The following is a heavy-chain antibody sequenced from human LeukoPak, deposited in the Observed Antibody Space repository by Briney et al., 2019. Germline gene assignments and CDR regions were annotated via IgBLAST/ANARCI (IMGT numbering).Heavy chain of an antibody. V-gene: IGHV3-30*18. CDR3: AKNVREYYYDRASFDY. D-gene: IGHD3-22*01. CDR2: ISYDGSNK. Sequence: GGSLRLSCAASGFTFSSYGMHWVRQAPGKGLEWVAVISYDGSNKYYADSVKGRFTISRDNSKNTLYLQMNSLRAEDTAVYYCAKNVREYYYDRASFDYWGQGTLVTVPS. CDR1: GFTFSSYG. J-gene: IGHJ4*02.